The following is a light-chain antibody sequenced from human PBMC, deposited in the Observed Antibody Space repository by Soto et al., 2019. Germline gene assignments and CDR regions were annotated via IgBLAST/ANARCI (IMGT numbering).Light chain of an antibody. V-gene: IGKV3-11*01. CDR3: QQRSNWRIT. CDR1: QSVSSY. J-gene: IGKJ5*01. Sequence: EIVWTQSPATLSLSPGERATLSCRASQSVSSYLAWYQQKPGQAPRLLIYDAYNRATGIPARFSGSGSGTDFTLTISSLEPEDFAVYYCQQRSNWRITFGQGTRLDIK. CDR2: DAY.